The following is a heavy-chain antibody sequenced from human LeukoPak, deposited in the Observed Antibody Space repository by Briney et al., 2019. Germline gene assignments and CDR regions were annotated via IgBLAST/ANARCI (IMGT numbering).Heavy chain of an antibody. CDR3: ARDPIRPYYYDSSGYGAFDI. CDR1: GGSFSGYY. D-gene: IGHD3-22*01. J-gene: IGHJ3*02. V-gene: IGHV4-34*01. Sequence: PSETLSLTCAVYGGSFSGYYWSWIRQPPGKGLEWIGEINHSGSTNYNPSLKSRVTISVDTSKNQFSLKLSSVTAADTAVYYCARDPIRPYYYDSSGYGAFDIWGQGTMVTVSS. CDR2: INHSGST.